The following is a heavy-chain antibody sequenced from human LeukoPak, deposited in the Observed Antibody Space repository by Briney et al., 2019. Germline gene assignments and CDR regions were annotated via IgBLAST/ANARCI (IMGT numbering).Heavy chain of an antibody. J-gene: IGHJ4*02. D-gene: IGHD5-18*01. Sequence: PGGSLRLSCAASGFTVSSNYMTWVRQAPGKGLEWVSVIYSGGYTYYADSVKSRFTISRDNSKNTLYLQMNSLRAEDTAVYYCAKDAYSYGYFDYWGQGTLVTVSS. V-gene: IGHV3-53*01. CDR3: AKDAYSYGYFDY. CDR1: GFTVSSNY. CDR2: IYSGGYT.